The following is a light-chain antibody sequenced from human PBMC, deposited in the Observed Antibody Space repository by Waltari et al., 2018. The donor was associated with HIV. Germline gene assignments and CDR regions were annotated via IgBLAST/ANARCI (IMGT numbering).Light chain of an antibody. CDR1: RSNIGAGYD. CDR2: RSG. CDR3: QSYDSSLTGSV. V-gene: IGLV1-40*01. J-gene: IGLJ2*01. Sequence: QSVLTQPPSVSGAPGQRVTISCTGSRSNIGAGYDIHWYQQLPGTAPKLLIYRSGNRPSGVPDRFSGSKSGTSASLAITGLQAEDEADYYCQSYDSSLTGSVFGGGTKLTVL.